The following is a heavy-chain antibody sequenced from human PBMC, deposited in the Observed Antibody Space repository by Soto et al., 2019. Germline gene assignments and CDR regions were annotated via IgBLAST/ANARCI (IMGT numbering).Heavy chain of an antibody. CDR2: IYYSGTT. Sequence: VQLQESGPGLVKPSQTLSLTCTVSGGSIISGYYYWSWIRQHPGKGLEWIGYIYYSGTTYYNPSLKSRVTISVDTSEHHFSLKLSSVTAADTAVYYCARVSGKSSPTYEYYFDYWGQGTLVTVSS. J-gene: IGHJ4*02. CDR1: GGSIISGYYY. V-gene: IGHV4-31*03. CDR3: ARVSGKSSPTYEYYFDY. D-gene: IGHD3-3*01.